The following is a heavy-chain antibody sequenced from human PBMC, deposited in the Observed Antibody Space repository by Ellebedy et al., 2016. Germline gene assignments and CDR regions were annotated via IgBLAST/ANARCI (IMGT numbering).Heavy chain of an antibody. D-gene: IGHD3-9*01. CDR2: IYWDDDK. CDR3: AHLPFYDILTEYYFDY. J-gene: IGHJ4*02. CDR1: GFSLSTSGVG. Sequence: SGPTLVXPTQTLTLTCTFSGFSLSTSGVGVGWIRQPPGKALEWLALIYWDDDKRYSPSLKSRLTITKDTSKNQVVLTMTNMDPVDTATYYCAHLPFYDILTEYYFDYWGQGTLVTVSS. V-gene: IGHV2-5*02.